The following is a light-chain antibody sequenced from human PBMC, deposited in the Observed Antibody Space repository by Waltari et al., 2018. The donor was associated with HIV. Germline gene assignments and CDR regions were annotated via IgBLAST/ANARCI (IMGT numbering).Light chain of an antibody. J-gene: IGLJ3*02. Sequence: SYVLTQPPSVSVAPGQTARLTCWGNNIGSKSVHWYQQKPGQAPVLVVYDDTDRPSGIPERFSGSNSGNTASLTISMVEAGDEADYYCEVWVTRGEPWVFGGGTKLTVL. CDR3: EVWVTRGEPWV. CDR2: DDT. V-gene: IGLV3-21*02. CDR1: NIGSKS.